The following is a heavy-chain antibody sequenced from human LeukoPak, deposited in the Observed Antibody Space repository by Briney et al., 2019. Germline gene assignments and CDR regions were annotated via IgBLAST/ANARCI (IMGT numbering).Heavy chain of an antibody. V-gene: IGHV4-59*02. J-gene: IGHJ6*02. CDR2: VYYSGSA. CDR3: ARDGSNWSNDYYHGVDV. CDR1: GDSVTTYY. D-gene: IGHD4-11*01. Sequence: QSSETLSLTCTVSGDSVTTYYWSWIQQPPGKGLEWLGYVYYSGSATYNPSLKSRVTISVDTSKNQFSLRLSSVTAADTAVYYCARDGSNWSNDYYHGVDVWGQGTTVTVSS.